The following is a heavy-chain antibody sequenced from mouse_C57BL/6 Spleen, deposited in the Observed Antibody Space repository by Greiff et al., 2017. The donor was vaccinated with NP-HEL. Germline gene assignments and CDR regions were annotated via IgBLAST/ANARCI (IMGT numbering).Heavy chain of an antibody. Sequence: QVQLQQSGAELVRPGASVTLSCKASGYTFTDYEMHWVKQTPVHGLEWIGAIDPETGGTAYNQKFKGKAILTADKSSSTAYMELRSLTSEDSDVYDCTRGGYDYDGFDDWGQGTTLTVSS. CDR2: IDPETGGT. CDR3: TRGGYDYDGFDD. V-gene: IGHV1-15*01. J-gene: IGHJ2*01. CDR1: GYTFTDYE. D-gene: IGHD2-4*01.